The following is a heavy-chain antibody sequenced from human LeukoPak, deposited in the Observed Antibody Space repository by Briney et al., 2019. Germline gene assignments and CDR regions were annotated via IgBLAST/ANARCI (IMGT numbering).Heavy chain of an antibody. CDR2: FDPEDGET. J-gene: IGHJ4*02. Sequence: ASVKVSCKVSGYTLTELSMHWVRQAPGKGLEWMGGFDPEDGETIYAQKFQGRVTMTEDTSTDTAYMELSSLRSEDTAVYYRATTPYCGGDCSLDYWGQGTLVTVSS. D-gene: IGHD2-21*02. CDR3: ATTPYCGGDCSLDY. V-gene: IGHV1-24*01. CDR1: GYTLTELS.